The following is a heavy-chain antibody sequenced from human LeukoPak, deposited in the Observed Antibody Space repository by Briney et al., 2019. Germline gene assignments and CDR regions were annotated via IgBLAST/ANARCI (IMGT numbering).Heavy chain of an antibody. V-gene: IGHV3-74*01. J-gene: IGHJ4*02. CDR2: INSDGSST. Sequence: GGSLRLSCAASGFTFSRYWMHWVRQAPGKGLVWVSRINSDGSSTSYADSVKGRFTISRDNAKNTLYLQMNSLRAEDTAVYYCAILPKTYYYDSSGYYHNFDYWGQGTLVTVSS. D-gene: IGHD3-22*01. CDR1: GFTFSRYW. CDR3: AILPKTYYYDSSGYYHNFDY.